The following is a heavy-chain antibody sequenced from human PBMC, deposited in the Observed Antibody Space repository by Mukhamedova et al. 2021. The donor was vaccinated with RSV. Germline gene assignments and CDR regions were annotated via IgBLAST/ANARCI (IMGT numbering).Heavy chain of an antibody. CDR3: AKDSPPNWGSWRGRSGGYFD. J-gene: IGHJ4*03. Sequence: CLSVIYSGGSSTYYADSVKGRFTISRDNSKNTLYLQMNSLRAEDTAVYYCAKDSPPNWGSWRGRSGGYFD. CDR2: IYSGGSST. D-gene: IGHD7-27*01. V-gene: IGHV3-23*03.